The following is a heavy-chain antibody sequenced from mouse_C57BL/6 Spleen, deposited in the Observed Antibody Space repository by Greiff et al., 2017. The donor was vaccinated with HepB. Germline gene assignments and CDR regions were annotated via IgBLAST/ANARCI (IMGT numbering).Heavy chain of an antibody. CDR1: GYTFTSYW. D-gene: IGHD3-2*02. CDR3: ARPAQATLGFAY. Sequence: QVQLQQSGAELVMPGASVKLSCKASGYTFTSYWMHWVKQRPGQGLEWIGEIDPSDSYTNYNQKFKGKSTLTVDKSSSTAYMQLSSLTSEDSAVYYCARPAQATLGFAYWGQGTLVTVSA. V-gene: IGHV1-69*01. CDR2: IDPSDSYT. J-gene: IGHJ3*01.